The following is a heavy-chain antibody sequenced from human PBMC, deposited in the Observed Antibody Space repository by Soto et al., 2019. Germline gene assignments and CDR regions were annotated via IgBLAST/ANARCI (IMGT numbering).Heavy chain of an antibody. CDR1: GGSFSGYY. D-gene: IGHD5-18*01. Sequence: PSETLSLTCAVYGGSFSGYYWSWIRQPPGKGLEWIGEINHSGSTNYNPSLKSRVTISVDTSKNQFSLKLSSVTAADTAVYYCARDPGYSYGYEGYYYYGMDVWDQGTTVTV. V-gene: IGHV4-34*01. CDR3: ARDPGYSYGYEGYYYYGMDV. J-gene: IGHJ6*02. CDR2: INHSGST.